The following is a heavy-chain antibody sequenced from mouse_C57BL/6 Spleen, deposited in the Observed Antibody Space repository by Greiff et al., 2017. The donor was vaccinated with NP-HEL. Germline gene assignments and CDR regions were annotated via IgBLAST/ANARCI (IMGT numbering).Heavy chain of an antibody. CDR3: AREGNLDGYSWFAY. CDR2: IYPGDGDT. J-gene: IGHJ3*01. D-gene: IGHD2-3*01. Sequence: VKLQQSGPELVKPGASVKISCKASGYAFSSSWMNWVKQRPGKGLEWIGRIYPGDGDTNYNGKFKGKATLTADKSSSTAYMQLSSLTSEDSAVYFCAREGNLDGYSWFAYWGQGTLVTVSA. V-gene: IGHV1-82*01. CDR1: GYAFSSSW.